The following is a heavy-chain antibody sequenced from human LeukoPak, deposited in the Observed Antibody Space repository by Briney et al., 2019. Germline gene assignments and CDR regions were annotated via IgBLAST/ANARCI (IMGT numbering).Heavy chain of an antibody. CDR1: GFTVSSNY. Sequence: GGSLRLSCAASGFTVSSNYMTWVRQAPGKGLEWVSIIYSDGNTNYADSVKGRFTISRDNAKNSLYLQMNSLRAEDTAVYYCARVGGNWSPDYWGQGTLVTVSS. V-gene: IGHV3-53*01. CDR2: IYSDGNT. CDR3: ARVGGNWSPDY. J-gene: IGHJ4*02.